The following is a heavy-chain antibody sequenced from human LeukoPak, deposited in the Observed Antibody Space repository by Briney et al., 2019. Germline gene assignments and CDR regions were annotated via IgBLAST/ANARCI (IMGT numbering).Heavy chain of an antibody. CDR3: ARRFYYGSDY. V-gene: IGHV1-2*02. CDR2: INLNSGDT. J-gene: IGHJ4*02. D-gene: IGHD3-10*01. Sequence: ASVKVSCKASGYTFTGYYVHWVRQAPGQGLEWMGWINLNSGDTNYAQKFQGRVTMTRDASISTAYMELSRLRSDDTAVYYCARRFYYGSDYWGQGTLVTVSS. CDR1: GYTFTGYY.